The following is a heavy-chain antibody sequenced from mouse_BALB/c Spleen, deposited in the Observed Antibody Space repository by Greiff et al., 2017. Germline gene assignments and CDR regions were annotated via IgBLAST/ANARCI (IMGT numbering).Heavy chain of an antibody. J-gene: IGHJ2*01. Sequence: EVQLQQSGPELVKPGASVKMSCEASGYTFTDYYMDWVKQSHGESFEWIGRVNPYNGGTSYNQKFKGKATLTVDKSSSTAYMELNSLTSEDSAVYYCGDSSYGYWGQGTTLTVSS. D-gene: IGHD1-1*01. CDR3: GDSSYGY. CDR1: GYTFTDYY. V-gene: IGHV1-19*01. CDR2: VNPYNGGT.